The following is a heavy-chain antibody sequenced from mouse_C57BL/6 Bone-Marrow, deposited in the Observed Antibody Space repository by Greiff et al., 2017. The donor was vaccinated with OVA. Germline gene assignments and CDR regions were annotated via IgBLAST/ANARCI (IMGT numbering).Heavy chain of an antibody. CDR3: TVDGYPWYFDV. J-gene: IGHJ1*03. CDR2: IRLKSDNYAT. Sequence: EVKLVESGGGLVQPGGSMKLSCVASGFTFSNYWMNWVRQSPEKGLEWVAQIRLKSDNYATHYAESVKGRFTISRDDSKSSVYLQMNNLRAEDTGIYYYTVDGYPWYFDVWGTGTTVTVSS. CDR1: GFTFSNYW. V-gene: IGHV6-3*01. D-gene: IGHD2-3*01.